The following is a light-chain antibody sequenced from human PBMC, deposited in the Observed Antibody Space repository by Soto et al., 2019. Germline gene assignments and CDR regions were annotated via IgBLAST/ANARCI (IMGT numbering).Light chain of an antibody. J-gene: IGKJ3*01. CDR3: QHVYDYHHS. CDR2: DGA. Sequence: AIQETQYPSSLSASVGDRVTISCRTSQGFGSPLAWYQQTPAKPPRLLIYDGATLKIGAPKSFSSSGSGTNCTLTVDSLQHEDSATYYCQHVYDYHHSCGPGTKVDI. V-gene: IGKV1D-13*01. CDR1: QGFGSP.